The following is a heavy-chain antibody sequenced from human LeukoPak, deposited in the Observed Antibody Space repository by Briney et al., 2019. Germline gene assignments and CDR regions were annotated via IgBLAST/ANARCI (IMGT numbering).Heavy chain of an antibody. CDR2: ISWNSGSI. J-gene: IGHJ4*02. V-gene: IGHV3-9*01. Sequence: GGPLRLSCAASGFTFDDYAMHWVRQAPGKGLEWVSGISWNSGSIGYADSVKGRFTISRDNAKNSLYLQMNSLRAEDTALYYCAKAAVLLPEGLYFDYWGQGTLVTVSS. D-gene: IGHD3-10*01. CDR3: AKAAVLLPEGLYFDY. CDR1: GFTFDDYA.